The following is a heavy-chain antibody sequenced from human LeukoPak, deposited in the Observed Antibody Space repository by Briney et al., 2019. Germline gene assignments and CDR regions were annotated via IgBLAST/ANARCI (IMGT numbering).Heavy chain of an antibody. V-gene: IGHV3-48*02. CDR3: ARERPGGNYFDY. CDR2: ISSSSSTI. Sequence: PGGSLRLSCAASGFTFSSYSMNWVRQTPGKGLEWVSYISSSSSTIYYADSVKGRFTISRDNAKNSLYLQMNSLRDEDTAVYYCARERPGGNYFDYWGQGTLATVSS. CDR1: GFTFSSYS. J-gene: IGHJ4*02.